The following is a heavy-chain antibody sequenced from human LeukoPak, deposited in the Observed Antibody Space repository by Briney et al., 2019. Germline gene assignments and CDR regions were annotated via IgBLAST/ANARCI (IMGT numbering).Heavy chain of an antibody. Sequence: SETLSLTCSVSGGSMSSENEYWGWIRQTPGKGLEWIGSVYNTGRTDYNPSLKRRCSISIDTSKNQCSLKLSSVTAADTAVYYCAKDLVGIVGASDYWGRGTLVTVSS. CDR2: VYNTGRT. J-gene: IGHJ4*02. V-gene: IGHV4-39*02. CDR3: AKDLVGIVGASDY. CDR1: GGSMSSENEY. D-gene: IGHD1-26*01.